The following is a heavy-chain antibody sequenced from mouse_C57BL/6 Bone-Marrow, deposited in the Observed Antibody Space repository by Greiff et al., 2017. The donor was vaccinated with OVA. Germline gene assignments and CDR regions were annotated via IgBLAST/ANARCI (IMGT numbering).Heavy chain of an antibody. D-gene: IGHD1-1*01. Sequence: VQLKQSGAELVRPGASVKLSCTASGFNIKDDYMHWVKQRPEQGLEWIGWIDPENGDTEYASKFQGKATITADTSSNTAYLQLSSLTSEDTAVYYCTLYYYGSSYPLAMDYWGQGTSVTVSS. CDR3: TLYYYGSSYPLAMDY. V-gene: IGHV14-4*01. J-gene: IGHJ4*01. CDR2: IDPENGDT. CDR1: GFNIKDDY.